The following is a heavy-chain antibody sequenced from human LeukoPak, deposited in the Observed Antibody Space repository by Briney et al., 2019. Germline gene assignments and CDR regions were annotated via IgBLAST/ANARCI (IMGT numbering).Heavy chain of an antibody. CDR3: AKGPGSGGDY. CDR2: ISCSGVST. J-gene: IGHJ4*02. V-gene: IGHV3-23*01. Sequence: GGSLRLSCAASGFTVSSNYMSWVRQAPGKGLEWVSLISCSGVSTYYADSVKGRFTISRVNSKNTLYLQMNSLRAEDTAVYYCAKGPGSGGDYWGQGALVSVSA. CDR1: GFTVSSNY. D-gene: IGHD2-15*01.